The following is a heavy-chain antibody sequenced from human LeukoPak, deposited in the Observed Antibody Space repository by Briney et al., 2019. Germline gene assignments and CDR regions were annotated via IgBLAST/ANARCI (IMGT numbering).Heavy chain of an antibody. CDR1: GYTFTGYY. V-gene: IGHV1-2*06. J-gene: IGHJ6*03. Sequence: ASVKVSCKASGYTFTGYYMHWVRQAPGQGLEWMGRINPNSGGTNYAQKFQGRVTMTRDTSISTAYMELSRLRSDDTAVYYCARGFPENYDILTGYSPDYYYYYMDVWGKGTTDTVSS. CDR2: INPNSGGT. CDR3: ARGFPENYDILTGYSPDYYYYYMDV. D-gene: IGHD3-9*01.